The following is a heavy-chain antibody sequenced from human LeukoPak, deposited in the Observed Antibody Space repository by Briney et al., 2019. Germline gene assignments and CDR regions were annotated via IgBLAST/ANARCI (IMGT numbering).Heavy chain of an antibody. CDR2: INPSGGST. CDR1: GYTFTSYY. V-gene: IGHV1-46*01. J-gene: IGHJ4*02. CDR3: ARDHSDSLQFWGGFDY. D-gene: IGHD3-16*01. Sequence: ASVKVSCKASGYTFTSYYMHWVRQAPGQGLEWMGIINPSGGSTTYAQKFQGRVTMTRDMSTSTVYMEMSSLRSEDTAVYYCARDHSDSLQFWGGFDYWGQGTLVTVSS.